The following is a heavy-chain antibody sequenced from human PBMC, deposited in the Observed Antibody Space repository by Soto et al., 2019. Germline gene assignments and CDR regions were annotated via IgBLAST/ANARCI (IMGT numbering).Heavy chain of an antibody. CDR1: GESINISSYS. V-gene: IGHV4-39*01. J-gene: IGHJ4*02. CDR3: ARQRTTVVTQAYFDH. Sequence: PSETMSLTCSVCGESINISSYSGARIRQPPGKVLECIGSIYYSGRTYYNPSFKSRVTISIDTSKNQFSLKLSSVTATDTAVNYCARQRTTVVTQAYFDHWGQGALVTVSS. D-gene: IGHD2-21*02. CDR2: IYYSGRT.